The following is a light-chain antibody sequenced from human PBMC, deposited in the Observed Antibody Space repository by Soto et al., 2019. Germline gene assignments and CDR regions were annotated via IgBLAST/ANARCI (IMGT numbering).Light chain of an antibody. CDR1: QDISRW. Sequence: DIQFTHSPSLLSASILDRVTITSRASQDISRWLAWYQQKPGKAPVLLIYAASSLQSGVPSRFSGSGSGTDFTLTISSLQPEDFATYYCQQSYSTPLTFGGGTKVDIK. V-gene: IGKV1-39*01. CDR3: QQSYSTPLT. J-gene: IGKJ4*01. CDR2: AAS.